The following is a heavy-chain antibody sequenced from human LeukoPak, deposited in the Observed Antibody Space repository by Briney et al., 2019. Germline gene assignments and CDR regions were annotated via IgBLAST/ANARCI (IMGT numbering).Heavy chain of an antibody. CDR2: MYISGST. V-gene: IGHV4-4*07. CDR3: AREGDDILTGYSFDAFHV. J-gene: IGHJ3*01. CDR1: GGSTSSYY. D-gene: IGHD3-9*01. Sequence: PSEALSLNCTVSGGSTSSYYRSWIRQPAGKGLEWIGRMYISGSTNYTPSLKSRVTMSVDTSKNHFSLKLNSVTAADTAVYYCAREGDDILTGYSFDAFHVWGQGTMVTVSS.